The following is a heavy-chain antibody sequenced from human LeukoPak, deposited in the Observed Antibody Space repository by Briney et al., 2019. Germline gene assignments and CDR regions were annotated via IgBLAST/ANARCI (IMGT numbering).Heavy chain of an antibody. D-gene: IGHD3-22*01. Sequence: SETLSLTCAVYGGSFSGYYWSWIRQPPGKGLEWIGEINHSGSTNYNPSLKSRVTISVDTSKNQFSLKLSSVTAADTAVYYCARGLSYYDSSGYISSWGQGTLVTVSS. J-gene: IGHJ5*02. V-gene: IGHV4-34*01. CDR2: INHSGST. CDR3: ARGLSYYDSSGYISS. CDR1: GGSFSGYY.